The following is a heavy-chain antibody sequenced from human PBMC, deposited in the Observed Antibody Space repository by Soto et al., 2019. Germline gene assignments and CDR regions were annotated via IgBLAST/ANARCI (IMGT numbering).Heavy chain of an antibody. J-gene: IGHJ4*02. D-gene: IGHD1-26*01. Sequence: PSETLSLTCTVSGGSINNFFWGWIRQPPGKGLEWIGSIYYSGSTYYNSSLKSRGTISVDTSKNQFSLKLTSVTAADTAVYYCARHGTYYPFDYWGQGALVTVSS. V-gene: IGHV4-39*01. CDR2: IYYSGST. CDR3: ARHGTYYPFDY. CDR1: GGSINNFF.